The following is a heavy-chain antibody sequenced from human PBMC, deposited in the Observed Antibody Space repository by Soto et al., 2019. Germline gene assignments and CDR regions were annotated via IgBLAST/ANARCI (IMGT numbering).Heavy chain of an antibody. CDR1: GGSFSGYY. J-gene: IGHJ4*02. D-gene: IGHD2-2*01. Sequence: SETLSLTCAVYGGSFSGYYWSWIRQPPGKGLEWIGEINHSGSTNYNPSLKSRVTISVDTSKNQFSLKLSSVTAADTAVYYCAGFGGGVLPADFDYWRQGTLVTVSS. CDR2: INHSGST. V-gene: IGHV4-34*01. CDR3: AGFGGGVLPADFDY.